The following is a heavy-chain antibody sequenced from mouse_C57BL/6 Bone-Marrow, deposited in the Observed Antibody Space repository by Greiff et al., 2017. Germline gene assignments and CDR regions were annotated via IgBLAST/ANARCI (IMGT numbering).Heavy chain of an antibody. Sequence: QVQLQQSGAELMKPGASVKLSCKATGYTFTGYWIQWVKQRPGHGLEWIGEILPGSGSTNYNEKFKGKATFTADTASNTAYMQLSSLTSEDSAIYYCAGWYREYYYAMDYWGQGTTVTVSS. J-gene: IGHJ4*01. V-gene: IGHV1-9*01. D-gene: IGHD1-1*02. CDR2: ILPGSGST. CDR3: AGWYREYYYAMDY. CDR1: GYTFTGYW.